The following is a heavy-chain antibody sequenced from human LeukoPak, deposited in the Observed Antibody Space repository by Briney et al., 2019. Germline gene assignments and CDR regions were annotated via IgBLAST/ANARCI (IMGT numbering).Heavy chain of an antibody. J-gene: IGHJ4*02. CDR3: ASRVVWFGELFDY. V-gene: IGHV3-23*01. Sequence: PGGSLRLSCAASGFTFSSYAMSWVRQAPGKGLEWVSAISGSGGSTYYADSVKGRFTISRDNSKNTLYLQMNSLRAEDTAVYYCASRVVWFGELFDYWGQGTLVTVSS. CDR1: GFTFSSYA. CDR2: ISGSGGST. D-gene: IGHD3-10*01.